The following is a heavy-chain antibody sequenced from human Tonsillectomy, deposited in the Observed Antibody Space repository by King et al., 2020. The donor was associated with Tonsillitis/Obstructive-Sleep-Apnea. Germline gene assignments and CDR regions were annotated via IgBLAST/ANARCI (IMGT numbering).Heavy chain of an antibody. Sequence: VQLVQSGAEVKKPGASVKVSCKASGYTFTGYYMHWVRQAPGQGLEWMGRINPNSVGTNYAQKFQGRVTMTRDTSISTAYMELSRLRSDDTAVYYCARWGDNWNDGDYAFDIGGQRTMVTVSS. V-gene: IGHV1-2*06. CDR1: GYTFTGYY. J-gene: IGHJ3*02. CDR3: ARWGDNWNDGDYAFDI. D-gene: IGHD1-1*01. CDR2: INPNSVGT.